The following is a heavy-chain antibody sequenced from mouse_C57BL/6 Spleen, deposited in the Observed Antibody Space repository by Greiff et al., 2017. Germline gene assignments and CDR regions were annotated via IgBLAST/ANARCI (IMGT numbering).Heavy chain of an antibody. V-gene: IGHV1-7*01. J-gene: IGHJ1*03. D-gene: IGHD1-1*01. CDR1: GYTFTSYW. CDR3: ARWTTVVPRYFDV. CDR2: INPSSGYT. Sequence: VQLQQSGAELAKPGASVKLSCKASGYTFTSYWMPWVKQRPGQGLEWIGYINPSSGYTKYNQKFKDKATLTADKSSSTAYMQLSSLTDEAAAVYYCARWTTVVPRYFDVWGTGTTVTVSS.